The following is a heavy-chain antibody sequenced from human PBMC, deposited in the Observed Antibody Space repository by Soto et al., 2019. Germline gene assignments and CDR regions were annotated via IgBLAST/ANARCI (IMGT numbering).Heavy chain of an antibody. CDR1: GGAIIRGGYS. D-gene: IGHD7-27*01. J-gene: IGHJ5*02. V-gene: IGHV4-30-2*01. Sequence: ARSLTCAVSGGAIIRGGYSWSWIRQPPGKGLEWIGYIYHSGSTYYNPSLKSRVTISVDRSKNQFSLKLSSVTAADTAVYYCARVPGPWGQGTPITVSS. CDR2: IYHSGST. CDR3: ARVPGP.